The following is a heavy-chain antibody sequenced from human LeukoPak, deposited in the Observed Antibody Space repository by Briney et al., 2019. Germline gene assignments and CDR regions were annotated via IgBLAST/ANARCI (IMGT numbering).Heavy chain of an antibody. CDR2: ISAYNGNT. Sequence: ASVKVSCKASGYTFTSYAISWVRQAPGQRLEWMGWISAYNGNTNYAQKLQGRVTMTTDTSTSTAYMELRSLRSDDTAVYYCARVGPGHWSNTEIDYWGQGTLVTVSS. CDR3: ARVGPGHWSNTEIDY. V-gene: IGHV1-18*01. CDR1: GYTFTSYA. J-gene: IGHJ4*02. D-gene: IGHD2-8*02.